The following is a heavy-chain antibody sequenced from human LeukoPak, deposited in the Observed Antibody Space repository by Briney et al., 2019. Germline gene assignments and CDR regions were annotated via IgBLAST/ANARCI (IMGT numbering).Heavy chain of an antibody. CDR3: ARDPHIVGNWFDP. CDR2: IYTSGST. J-gene: IGHJ5*02. Sequence: SETLSLTCTVSGGSINSYYWNWIRQPAGKGLEWIGRIYTSGSTNYNPSLRSRVTMSVDTSKNQFSLRLSSVTAADTAVYYCARDPHIVGNWFDPWGQGTLVTVSS. V-gene: IGHV4-4*07. D-gene: IGHD2-21*01. CDR1: GGSINSYY.